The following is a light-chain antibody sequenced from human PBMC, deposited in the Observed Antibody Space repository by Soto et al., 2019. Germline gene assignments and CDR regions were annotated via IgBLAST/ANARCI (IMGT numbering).Light chain of an antibody. Sequence: HSVLTQPPSASGTPGQRVTISCSGSSSNIGYNYVYWYQQLPATAPKLLIYKNDQRPSGVPDRFSGSKSGTSASLAISGLRSEDEADYYCASWDDSLSGWVFGGGTKLTVL. CDR1: SSNIGYNY. CDR2: KND. J-gene: IGLJ3*02. V-gene: IGLV1-47*01. CDR3: ASWDDSLSGWV.